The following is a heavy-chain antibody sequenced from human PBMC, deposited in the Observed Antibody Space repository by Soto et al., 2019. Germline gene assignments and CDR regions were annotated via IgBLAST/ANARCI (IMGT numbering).Heavy chain of an antibody. J-gene: IGHJ6*02. CDR1: GYTFTSYD. V-gene: IGHV1-69*13. CDR3: ARGAITIFGVPAPFYYYYGMDV. D-gene: IGHD3-3*01. CDR2: IIPIFGTA. Sequence: SVKVSCKASGYTFTSYDINWVRQATGQGLEWMGGIIPIFGTANYAQKFQGRVTITADESTSTAYMELSSLRSEDTAVYYCARGAITIFGVPAPFYYYYGMDVWGQGTTVTVSS.